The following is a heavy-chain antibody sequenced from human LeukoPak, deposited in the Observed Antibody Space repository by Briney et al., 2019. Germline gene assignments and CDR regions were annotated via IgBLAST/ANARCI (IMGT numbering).Heavy chain of an antibody. CDR2: MNPNSGNT. V-gene: IGHV1-8*01. D-gene: IGHD6-19*01. Sequence: GASVKVSCKASGYTFASYDINWVRQATGQGLEWMGWMNPNSGNTGYAQKFQGRVTMTRNTSMSTAYMELSSLRSEDTAVYYCARETVIRAYSSGWYSGWFDPWGQGTLVTVSS. J-gene: IGHJ5*02. CDR1: GYTFASYD. CDR3: ARETVIRAYSSGWYSGWFDP.